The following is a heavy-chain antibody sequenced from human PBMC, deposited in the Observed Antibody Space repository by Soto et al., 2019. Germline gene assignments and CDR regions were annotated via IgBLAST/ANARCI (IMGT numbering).Heavy chain of an antibody. CDR1: GFTFSSYS. V-gene: IGHV3-21*01. CDR2: ISSSSSYI. J-gene: IGHJ4*02. D-gene: IGHD3-16*01. Sequence: GGSLRLSCAASGFTFSSYSMNWVRQAPGKGLEWVSSISSSSSYIYYADSVKGRFTISRDNAKNSLYLQMNSLRAEDTAVYYCARGSLIDPPLMDYWGQGTLVTVSS. CDR3: ARGSLIDPPLMDY.